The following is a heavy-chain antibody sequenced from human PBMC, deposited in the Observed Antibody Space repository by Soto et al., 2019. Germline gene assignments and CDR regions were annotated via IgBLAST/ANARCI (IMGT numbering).Heavy chain of an antibody. CDR2: ITGSDVNT. J-gene: IGHJ4*02. V-gene: IGHV3-23*01. CDR1: GFTFTNSA. CDR3: AKLRDGYREDYFDY. Sequence: GGSLRLSCAASGFTFTNSAMSWVRQAPGKGLEWVSAITGSDVNTYYADSVKGRFTISRDSSKSTLYLQMNRLRAEDTAVYYCAKLRDGYREDYFDYWGQGTLVTVSS. D-gene: IGHD5-12*01.